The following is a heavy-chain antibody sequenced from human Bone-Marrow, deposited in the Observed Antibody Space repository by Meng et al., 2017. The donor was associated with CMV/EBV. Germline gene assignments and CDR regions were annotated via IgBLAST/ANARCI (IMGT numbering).Heavy chain of an antibody. V-gene: IGHV2-5*08. CDR1: GFSLNANGMR. CDR3: AHRLVVPAAYNWFDP. J-gene: IGHJ5*02. Sequence: SGPTLVKPTQTLTLTCAFSGFSLNANGMRVNWIRQPPGKALEWLALIYWNDDKRYSPSLKSRLSITKDTAKNQVVLTMTNMDPVDTATYYCAHRLVVPAAYNWFDPWGQGTLVTVSS. D-gene: IGHD2-2*01. CDR2: IYWNDDK.